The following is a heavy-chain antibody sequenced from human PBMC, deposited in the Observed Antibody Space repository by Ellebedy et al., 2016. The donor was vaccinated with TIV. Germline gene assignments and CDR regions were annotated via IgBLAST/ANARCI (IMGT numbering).Heavy chain of an antibody. V-gene: IGHV4-59*08. CDR1: GWSFSGYY. CDR2: IYYSGST. J-gene: IGHJ6*02. D-gene: IGHD2-15*01. CDR3: ARHYGLLVGMDV. Sequence: MPSETLSLTCAVYGWSFSGYYWSWIRQPPGKGLEWIGYIYYSGSTNYNPSLKSRVTILVDTSKNQLSLKLSSVTAADTAVYYCARHYGLLVGMDVWGQGTTVTVSS.